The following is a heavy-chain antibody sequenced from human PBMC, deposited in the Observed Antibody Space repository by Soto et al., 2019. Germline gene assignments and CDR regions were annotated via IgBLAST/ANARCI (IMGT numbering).Heavy chain of an antibody. CDR1: GFTLSGRS. CDR3: ARGWFGPDV. V-gene: IGHV3-74*01. D-gene: IGHD3-10*01. CDR2: IDNAGTDS. Sequence: EVQLVESGGGLVQPGGSLRLSCAASGFTLSGRSMHWVRQAPGKGLVWVSGIDNAGTDSTYADSVKGRFTSSRDNAKNMLYLQMNRLRVEDTDVYYCARGWFGPDVWGKGTPVTVSS. J-gene: IGHJ6*04.